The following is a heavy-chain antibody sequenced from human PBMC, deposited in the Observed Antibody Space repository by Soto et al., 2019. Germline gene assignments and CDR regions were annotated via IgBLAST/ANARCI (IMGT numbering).Heavy chain of an antibody. CDR3: ARGPVSTARGEGMDV. D-gene: IGHD3-16*01. CDR2: IIPIFGTA. V-gene: IGHV1-69*13. CDR1: GGTFSSYA. J-gene: IGHJ6*02. Sequence: GASVKVSCKASGGTFSSYAISWARQAPGQGLEWMGGIIPIFGTANYAQKFQGRVTITADESTSTACMELSSLRSEDTAVYYCARGPVSTARGEGMDVWGQGTTVTVSS.